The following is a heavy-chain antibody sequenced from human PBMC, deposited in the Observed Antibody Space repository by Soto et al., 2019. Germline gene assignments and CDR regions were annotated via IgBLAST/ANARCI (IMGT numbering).Heavy chain of an antibody. CDR1: GFTFSTYW. J-gene: IGHJ6*01. CDR3: VRDWSTFWGMDV. CDR2: IKQDGSEK. V-gene: IGHV3-7*01. Sequence: VGSLRLSCAASGFTFSTYWMNWVRQAPGKGLEWVANIKQDGSEKYYVDSVKGRFAISRDNAKDSLFLQMNNLRAEDTAVYYCVRDWSTFWGMDVWGQGTTVTVSS.